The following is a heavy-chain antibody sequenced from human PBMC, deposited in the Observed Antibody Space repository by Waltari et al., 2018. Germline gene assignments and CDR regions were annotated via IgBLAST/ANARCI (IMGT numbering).Heavy chain of an antibody. CDR3: ARVGKDSSGLIYYYYYGMDV. V-gene: IGHV4-34*01. CDR1: GGSFSGYY. J-gene: IGHJ6*02. Sequence: QVQLQQWGAGLLKPSETLSLTCAVYGGSFSGYYWSWIRQPPGKGLEWIGEINHRGSTNYNPSLKSRVTISVDTSKNQFSLKLSSVTAADTAVYYCARVGKDSSGLIYYYYYGMDVWGQGTTVTVSS. CDR2: INHRGST. D-gene: IGHD3-22*01.